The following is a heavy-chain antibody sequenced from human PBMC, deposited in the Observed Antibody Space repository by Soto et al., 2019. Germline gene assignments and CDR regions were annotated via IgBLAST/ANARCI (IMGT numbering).Heavy chain of an antibody. Sequence: GGSLRLSCAASGFTFSSYEMNWVRQAPGKGLEWVSYISSSGSTIYYADSVKGRFTISRDNAKNSLYLQMNSLRAEDTAVYYCARYPSLRFLEWLLDGYYFDYWGQGTLVTVSS. CDR3: ARYPSLRFLEWLLDGYYFDY. J-gene: IGHJ4*02. D-gene: IGHD3-3*01. V-gene: IGHV3-48*03. CDR2: ISSSGSTI. CDR1: GFTFSSYE.